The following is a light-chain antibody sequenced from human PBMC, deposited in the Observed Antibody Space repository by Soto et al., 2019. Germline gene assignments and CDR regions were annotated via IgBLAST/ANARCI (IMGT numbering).Light chain of an antibody. V-gene: IGKV1-39*01. J-gene: IGKJ1*01. Sequence: DIQMTQSPSSLSASVGDRVTITCRASQSISTYLAWYQQKPGKAPNLLIYGASSLESGVPSRFSGSGSGTDFTLTISNLQPEDVATYFCQQTYSTTWTFGQGTKVEI. CDR1: QSISTY. CDR2: GAS. CDR3: QQTYSTTWT.